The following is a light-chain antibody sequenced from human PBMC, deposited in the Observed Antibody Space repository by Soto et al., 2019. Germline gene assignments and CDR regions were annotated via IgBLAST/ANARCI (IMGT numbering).Light chain of an antibody. CDR2: DVN. CDR3: CSYTRSSTYV. CDR1: SSDVGGYNY. J-gene: IGLJ1*01. V-gene: IGLV2-14*01. Sequence: QSVLTQPASVSGSPGQSITISCTGTSSDVGGYNYVSWYQQHPGKAPKLMIFDVNNRPSGVSNRFSGSKSGNTASLTISGLQAEDEADYYCCSYTRSSTYVFGTGTKLTVL.